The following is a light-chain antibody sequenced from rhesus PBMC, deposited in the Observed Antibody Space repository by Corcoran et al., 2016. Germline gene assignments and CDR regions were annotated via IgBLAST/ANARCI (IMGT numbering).Light chain of an antibody. CDR1: ENVNNY. CDR2: KAS. V-gene: IGKV1-74*01. Sequence: DIQMTQSPSSLSASVGDRVTITCRASENVNNYLNWYQQKPGKAPKLLIYKASNLQSGVPSRFSGSGSGTDYTFTLSSLQPEDVATYYCQHGYGTPLTFGGGTKVELE. CDR3: QHGYGTPLT. J-gene: IGKJ4*01.